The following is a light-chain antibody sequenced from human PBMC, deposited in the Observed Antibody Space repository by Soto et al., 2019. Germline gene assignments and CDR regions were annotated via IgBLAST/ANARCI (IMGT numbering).Light chain of an antibody. V-gene: IGKV1-39*01. CDR1: QSISSY. CDR2: AAS. J-gene: IGKJ4*01. CDR3: QQSYSTPSHT. Sequence: DIQMTQSPSSLSAYVGDRVTITCRASQSISSYLNWYQQKPGKAPKLLIYAASSLQSGVPSRFSGSGSGTDFTLTISSLQPEDFATYYGQQSYSTPSHTFGGGTKVDIK.